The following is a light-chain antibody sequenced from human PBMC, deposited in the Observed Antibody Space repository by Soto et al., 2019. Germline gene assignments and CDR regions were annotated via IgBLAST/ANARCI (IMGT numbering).Light chain of an antibody. Sequence: DIQMTQSPSSLSASVGDRVTITCRASQAISNYLAWYQQIPGKVPKLLIYAASSLQSGVPSRFSGSGSETDFTLTISSLQPEDVATYYCQKYNSAPWTFGQGTKVES. CDR2: AAS. J-gene: IGKJ1*01. CDR3: QKYNSAPWT. V-gene: IGKV1-27*01. CDR1: QAISNY.